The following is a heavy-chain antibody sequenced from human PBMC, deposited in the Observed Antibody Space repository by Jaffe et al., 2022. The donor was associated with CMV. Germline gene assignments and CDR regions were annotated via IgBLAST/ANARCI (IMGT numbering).Heavy chain of an antibody. Sequence: EVQLVESGGGLVQPGGSLRLSCAASGFTFSRHDMNWVRQAPGKGLEWVSYISNSGDTISYADSVKGRFTISRDSAKNSLYLQMNSLRAEDTAVYYCARGGNSYGYNYYYNMDVWGKGTTVTVSS. CDR3: ARGGNSYGYNYYYNMDV. CDR1: GFTFSRHD. V-gene: IGHV3-48*03. CDR2: ISNSGDTI. D-gene: IGHD5-18*01. J-gene: IGHJ6*03.